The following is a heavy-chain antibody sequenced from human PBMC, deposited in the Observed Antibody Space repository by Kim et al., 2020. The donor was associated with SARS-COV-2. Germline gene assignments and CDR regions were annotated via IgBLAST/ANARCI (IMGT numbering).Heavy chain of an antibody. CDR3: AKDSSIQQRGYFDY. J-gene: IGHJ4*02. V-gene: IGHV3-9*01. Sequence: ADSVKGRFTISRDNAKNSLYLQMNSLRAEDTALYYCAKDSSIQQRGYFDYWGQGTLVTVSS. D-gene: IGHD1-1*01.